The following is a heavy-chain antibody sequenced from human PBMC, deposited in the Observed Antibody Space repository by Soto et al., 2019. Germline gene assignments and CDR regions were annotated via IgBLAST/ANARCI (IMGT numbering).Heavy chain of an antibody. CDR3: RISRHDSSFYKYCTDV. V-gene: IGHV1-69*02. CDR2: TIPILDIT. D-gene: IGHD3-22*01. J-gene: IGHJ6*02. CDR1: GGTFSSHT. Sequence: QVQLVQSGAEVKKPGSSLKVSCKASGGTFSSHTISWVRLAPGQGLEWMGRTIPILDITNYAQKFQGRVTLTAHTSTGTASMELSSLTSEDTAVDYNRISRHDSSFYKYCTDVWGQGTTVTVSS.